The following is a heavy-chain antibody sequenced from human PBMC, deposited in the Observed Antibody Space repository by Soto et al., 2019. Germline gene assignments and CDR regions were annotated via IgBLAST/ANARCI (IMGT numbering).Heavy chain of an antibody. CDR1: GGYISSYY. Sequence: SETLSLTCTVSGGYISSYYLSWIRQPPGKGLEWIGYIYYSGSTNYNPSLKSRVTISVDTSKNQFSLKLSSVTAADTAVYYCARGVTMVRGVIHTPYFDYWGQGTLVTVSS. CDR2: IYYSGST. J-gene: IGHJ4*02. V-gene: IGHV4-59*12. CDR3: ARGVTMVRGVIHTPYFDY. D-gene: IGHD3-10*01.